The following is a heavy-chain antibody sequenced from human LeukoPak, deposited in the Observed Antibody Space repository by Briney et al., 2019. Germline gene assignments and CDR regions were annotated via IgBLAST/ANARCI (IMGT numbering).Heavy chain of an antibody. CDR2: ISGSGGST. V-gene: IGHV3-23*01. D-gene: IGHD2-15*01. CDR3: AITPRYCSGGSCYGGYFDY. Sequence: PGGSLRLSCAASGFTFSSYAMSWVRQAPGKGLEWVSAISGSGGSTYYADSVKGRFTISRDTYNNQLYVQMNSLRAEAPAVYYCAITPRYCSGGSCYGGYFDYWGQGTLVTVSS. J-gene: IGHJ4*02. CDR1: GFTFSSYA.